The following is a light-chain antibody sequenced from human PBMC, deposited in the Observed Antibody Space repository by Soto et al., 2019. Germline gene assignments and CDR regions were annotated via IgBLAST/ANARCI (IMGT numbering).Light chain of an antibody. V-gene: IGKV3-11*01. Sequence: EIMLAHSPATLSLSKGERATLSCRASQSVSSYLAWYQQKPGQAPRLLIYDASNRATGIPARFSGSGSGTDFTLTISSLEPEDFAVYYCQQRSNWPPWTFGQVTKVAIK. J-gene: IGKJ1*01. CDR1: QSVSSY. CDR3: QQRSNWPPWT. CDR2: DAS.